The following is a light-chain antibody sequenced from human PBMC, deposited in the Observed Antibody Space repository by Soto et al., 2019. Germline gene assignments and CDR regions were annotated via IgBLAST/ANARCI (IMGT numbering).Light chain of an antibody. CDR1: HTISFS. CDR3: QQGYSFPVT. CDR2: DAS. Sequence: DIQMTQSPSTLSASVGDRVTITCRASHTISFSLAWYQQKPGKAPKLLIYDASTLQSGVPSRFSGSESGTEFILTISGLQPDDFATYYCQQGYSFPVTFGGGTKVHIK. J-gene: IGKJ4*01. V-gene: IGKV1-5*01.